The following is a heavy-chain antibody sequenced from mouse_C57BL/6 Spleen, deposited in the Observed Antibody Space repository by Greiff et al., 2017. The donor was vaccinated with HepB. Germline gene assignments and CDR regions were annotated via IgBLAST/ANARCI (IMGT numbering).Heavy chain of an antibody. Sequence: ESGPGLVKPSQSLSLTCSVTGYSITSGYYWNWIRQFPGNKLEWMGYISYDGSNNYNPSLKNRISITRDTSKNQFFLKLNSVTTEDTATYYCARAWEYWGQGTLVTVSA. D-gene: IGHD4-1*01. J-gene: IGHJ3*01. V-gene: IGHV3-6*01. CDR2: ISYDGSN. CDR3: ARAWEY. CDR1: GYSITSGYY.